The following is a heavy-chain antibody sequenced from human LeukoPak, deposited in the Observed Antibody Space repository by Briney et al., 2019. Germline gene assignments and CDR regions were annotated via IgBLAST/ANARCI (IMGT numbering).Heavy chain of an antibody. CDR1: GFTFSSYA. CDR3: ARVGGGSSWYDTLYYYYGMDV. J-gene: IGHJ6*02. CDR2: ISYDGSNK. V-gene: IGHV3-30-3*01. Sequence: GRSLRLSCAASGFTFSSYAMDWVRQAPGKGLEWVAVISYDGSNKYYADSVKGRFTISRDNSKNTLYLQINSLRAEDTAVYYCARVGGGSSWYDTLYYYYGMDVWGQGTTVTVSS. D-gene: IGHD6-13*01.